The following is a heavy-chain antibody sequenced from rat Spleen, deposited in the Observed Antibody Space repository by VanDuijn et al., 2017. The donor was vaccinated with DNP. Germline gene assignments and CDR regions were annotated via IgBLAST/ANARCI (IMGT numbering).Heavy chain of an antibody. CDR1: GYSITTIYR. J-gene: IGHJ4*01. V-gene: IGHV3-3*01. Sequence: EVQLQESGPGLVKPSQSLSLTCSVTGYSITTIYRWNWIRKFPGNKLEWMGYINSVGSTNYNPSLKSRISITRNTSKNQFFLQVNSVTTEDTANYYCSRWPGYNPPYAMDAWGQGTSVTVSS. CDR2: INSVGST. CDR3: SRWPGYNPPYAMDA. D-gene: IGHD1-4*01.